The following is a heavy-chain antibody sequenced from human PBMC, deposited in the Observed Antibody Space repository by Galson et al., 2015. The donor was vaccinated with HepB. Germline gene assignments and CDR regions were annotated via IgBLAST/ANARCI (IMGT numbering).Heavy chain of an antibody. J-gene: IGHJ4*02. D-gene: IGHD3-16*01. CDR3: ARRRFDEAGFDY. Sequence: SVKVSCKASGYTFSSHTLDWLRQAPGQGPEWVGRVNTYNGQTAFALNFQGRVTMTIKTSTNTAYMELRTLRSDDTAVYYCARRRFDEAGFDYWGQGTLVTVSS. V-gene: IGHV1-18*01. CDR1: GYTFSSHT. CDR2: VNTYNGQT.